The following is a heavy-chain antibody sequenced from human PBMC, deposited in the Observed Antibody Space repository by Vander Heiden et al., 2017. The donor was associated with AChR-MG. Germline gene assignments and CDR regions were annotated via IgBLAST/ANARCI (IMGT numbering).Heavy chain of an antibody. V-gene: IGHV3-30*18. CDR3: AKVRDISAAGPLFDY. Sequence: QVQLVESGGGVVQPGRSLRLSCAASGFTISSYGMLWVRQAPGKGLEWVAGISYDGNNKYYVDSVKGRFTISRDNSKNTLDLQMNSLRAEDTAVYYCAKVRDISAAGPLFDYWGQGTLVTVSS. CDR1: GFTISSYG. D-gene: IGHD6-13*01. J-gene: IGHJ4*02. CDR2: ISYDGNNK.